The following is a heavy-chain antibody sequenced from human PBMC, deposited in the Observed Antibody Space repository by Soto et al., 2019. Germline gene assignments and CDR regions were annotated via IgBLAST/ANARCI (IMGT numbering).Heavy chain of an antibody. Sequence: GGSLRLSCAASGFTFSSYGMHWVRQAPGKGLEWVAVIWYDGSNKYYADSVKGRFTISRDNSKNTLYLQMNSLRAEDTAVYYCARDPVSGFLEWSGNYFDYWGQGTLVTVSS. D-gene: IGHD3-3*01. J-gene: IGHJ4*02. CDR3: ARDPVSGFLEWSGNYFDY. CDR2: IWYDGSNK. V-gene: IGHV3-33*01. CDR1: GFTFSSYG.